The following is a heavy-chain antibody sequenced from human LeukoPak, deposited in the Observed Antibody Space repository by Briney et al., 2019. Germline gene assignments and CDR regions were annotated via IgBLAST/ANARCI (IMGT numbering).Heavy chain of an antibody. CDR3: ARGGSYLSAFDI. V-gene: IGHV3-23*01. D-gene: IGHD1-26*01. J-gene: IGHJ3*02. CDR2: ISGSGGST. CDR1: GFTFSSYG. Sequence: PGGSLRLSCAASGFTFSSYGMSWVRQAPGKGLEWVSAISGSGGSTYYADSVKGRFTISRDNSKSTLYLQMNSLRAEDTAVYYCARGGSYLSAFDIWGQGTMVTVSS.